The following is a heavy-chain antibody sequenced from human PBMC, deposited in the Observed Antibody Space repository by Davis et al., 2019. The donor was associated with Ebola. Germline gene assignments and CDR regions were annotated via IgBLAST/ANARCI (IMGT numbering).Heavy chain of an antibody. D-gene: IGHD3-3*01. CDR3: ARSDFWSGYSR. CDR2: IYYSGST. Sequence: SETLSLTCTVSGGSTSSYYWSWIRQPPRKGLEWIGYIYYSGSTDYNPSLKSRVTISVDTSKNQFSLKLSSVTAADTAVYYCARSDFWSGYSRWGQGTLVTVSS. V-gene: IGHV4-59*12. J-gene: IGHJ4*02. CDR1: GGSTSSYY.